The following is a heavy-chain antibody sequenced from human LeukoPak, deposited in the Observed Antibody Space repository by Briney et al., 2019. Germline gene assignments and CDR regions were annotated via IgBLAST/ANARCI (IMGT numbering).Heavy chain of an antibody. D-gene: IGHD2-2*01. CDR2: IIPIFGTA. Sequence: SVTVSCKASGGTFSSYAISWVRQAPGQGLEWMGGIIPIFGTANYAQKFQGRVTITTDESTSTAYMELSSLRSEDTAVYYCAREPPSCSSTSCCRDAFDSWGQGTMVTVSS. V-gene: IGHV1-69*05. CDR1: GGTFSSYA. CDR3: AREPPSCSSTSCCRDAFDS. J-gene: IGHJ3*02.